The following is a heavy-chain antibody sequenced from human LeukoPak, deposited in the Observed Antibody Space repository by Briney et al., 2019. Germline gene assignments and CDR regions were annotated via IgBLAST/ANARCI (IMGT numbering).Heavy chain of an antibody. Sequence: SETLSLTCTVSGYSISSGYYWGWIRQPPGNGLEWIGSIYHSGSAYYNPSLKSRVTISVDTSKNQFSLKLRSVTAADTAVYYCAGASYGSGSYGGYYFDYWGQGTLVTVSS. CDR2: IYHSGSA. V-gene: IGHV4-38-2*02. J-gene: IGHJ4*02. CDR1: GYSISSGYY. CDR3: AGASYGSGSYGGYYFDY. D-gene: IGHD3-10*01.